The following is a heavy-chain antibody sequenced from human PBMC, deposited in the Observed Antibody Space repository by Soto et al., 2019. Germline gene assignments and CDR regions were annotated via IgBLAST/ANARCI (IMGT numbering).Heavy chain of an antibody. D-gene: IGHD7-27*01. CDR1: GGSFSGYY. V-gene: IGHV4-34*01. Sequence: PSETLSLACAVYGGSFSGYYWSWIRQPPGKGLEWIGEINHSGSTNYNPPLKSRVTISVDTSKDQFSLKLSSVTAADTAVYYCARRLSWGLTTFTFYYFDYWGQGTLVTVSS. CDR3: ARRLSWGLTTFTFYYFDY. CDR2: INHSGST. J-gene: IGHJ4*02.